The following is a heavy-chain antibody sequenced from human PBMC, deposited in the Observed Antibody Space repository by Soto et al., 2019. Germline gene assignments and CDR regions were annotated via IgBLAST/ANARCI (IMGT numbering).Heavy chain of an antibody. CDR1: GFTFTTSW. CDR2: INSDGSTT. V-gene: IGHV3-74*01. Sequence: EVQLVESGGGLVQPGGSRRLSCAASGFTFTTSWMHWVRQAPEKELVWVSHINSDGSTTTYADSVRGRFTISRDNAKNTLYLQMNSLRVEDTAVYYCARDRDYGMDVWGQGTTVTVSS. J-gene: IGHJ6*02. D-gene: IGHD3-10*01. CDR3: ARDRDYGMDV.